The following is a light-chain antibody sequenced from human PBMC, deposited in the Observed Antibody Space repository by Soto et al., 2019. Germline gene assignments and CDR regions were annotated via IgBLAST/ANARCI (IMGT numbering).Light chain of an antibody. V-gene: IGKV3-11*01. CDR1: QSVNYY. Sequence: IVLTQSPATLSLSPGERATLSCRASQSVNYYLAWYQQKPGQAPRLLILDASNRATGVPARFSGSGSGTAFSLTTSSLEPEDFAVYYCQHRRSWPFPLGGGTKVDI. J-gene: IGKJ4*01. CDR2: DAS. CDR3: QHRRSWPFP.